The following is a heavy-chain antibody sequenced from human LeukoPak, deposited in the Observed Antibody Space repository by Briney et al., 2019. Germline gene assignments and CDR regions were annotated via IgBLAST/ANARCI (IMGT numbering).Heavy chain of an antibody. J-gene: IGHJ5*02. CDR3: ARREYNWFDP. Sequence: SETLSLSCTVSGGSISSSSYYWGWIRKPPGKGLEWIGSIYYSGSTYYNPSLKSRVTISVDTSKNQFSLKLSSVTAADTAVYYCARREYNWFDPWGQGTLVTVSS. CDR1: GGSISSSSYY. CDR2: IYYSGST. V-gene: IGHV4-39*01.